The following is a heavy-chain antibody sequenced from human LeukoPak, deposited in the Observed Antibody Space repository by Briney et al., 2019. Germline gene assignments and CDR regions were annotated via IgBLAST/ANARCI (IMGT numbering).Heavy chain of an antibody. CDR1: GFTFSSYW. J-gene: IGHJ4*01. V-gene: IGHV3-74*01. CDR2: IKSDGSST. D-gene: IGHD3-3*01. Sequence: GGSLRLSCAASGFTFSSYWMHWVRQAPGKGLVWVSRIKSDGSSTSYADSVKGRFTISRDNAKNTLYLQMNSLRAEDTAVYYCARDRSDYFDYWGQEPWSPSPQ. CDR3: ARDRSDYFDY.